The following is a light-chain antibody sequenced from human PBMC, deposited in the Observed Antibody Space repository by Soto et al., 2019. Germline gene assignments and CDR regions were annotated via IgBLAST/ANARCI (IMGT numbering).Light chain of an antibody. CDR1: QSVSSSY. V-gene: IGKV3-20*01. Sequence: EIVLTQSPGTLSLSPGERATLSCRASQSVSSSYLAWYQQKPGQAPRLLIYGASSRATGIPDRFSGSGSGTDFTLSISRLEPEDFAVDYCQQYGSSPLTFGQGTNVEIK. CDR3: QQYGSSPLT. CDR2: GAS. J-gene: IGKJ1*01.